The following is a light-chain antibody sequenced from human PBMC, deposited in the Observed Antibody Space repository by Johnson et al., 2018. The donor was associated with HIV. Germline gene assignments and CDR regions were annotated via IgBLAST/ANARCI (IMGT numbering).Light chain of an antibody. CDR3: GIWDASLSPLYV. V-gene: IGLV1-51*02. CDR1: VSNIESYF. J-gene: IGLJ1*01. CDR2: EDN. Sequence: QSVLTQPPSVSAAPGQTVNISCSGNVSNIESYFVSWYQQLPGAAPTLLIYEDNKRPSGIPDRFSGSKSGATATLGITGLQPGDEADYYCGIWDASLSPLYVVGPGTTLTVL.